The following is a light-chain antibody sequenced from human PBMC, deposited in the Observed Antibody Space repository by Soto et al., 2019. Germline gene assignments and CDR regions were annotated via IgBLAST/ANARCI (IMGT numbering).Light chain of an antibody. Sequence: QSVLTQPPSVSAAPGQKVTISCSGSSSNIGNNDVSWYQQLPGTAPKLLIYDNDKRPSGIPDRFSGSKSGTSATLGISGLQTGDEADYYCGTWDSSLSVYVFGPGTKLTVL. J-gene: IGLJ1*01. CDR3: GTWDSSLSVYV. CDR1: SSNIGNND. CDR2: DND. V-gene: IGLV1-51*01.